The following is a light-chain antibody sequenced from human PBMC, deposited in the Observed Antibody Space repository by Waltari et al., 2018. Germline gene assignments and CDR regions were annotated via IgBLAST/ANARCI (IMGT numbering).Light chain of an antibody. V-gene: IGKV2-30*01. CDR1: QSLVFRDGNTY. Sequence: VVMTQSPLSLPVTLGQPASISCRSSQSLVFRDGNTYLNWFQQRPGQSPRRLIYKISSRDSGVRGRFSGSGSGTDFTLKITRVEAEDVGGVYYCMQGTHWPYTFGQGTKLDIK. CDR3: MQGTHWPYT. J-gene: IGKJ2*01. CDR2: KIS.